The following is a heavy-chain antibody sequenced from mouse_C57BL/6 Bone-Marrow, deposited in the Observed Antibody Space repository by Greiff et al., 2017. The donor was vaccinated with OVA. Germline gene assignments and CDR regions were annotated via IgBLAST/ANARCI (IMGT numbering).Heavy chain of an antibody. Sequence: QVQLQQPGAELVKPGASVTLSCKASGYTFTSSWMHWVQQRPGRGLEWIGRIDPNSGGTKYNEKFKSKATLTVDKPTSTAYMQLSSLTSEDSAVYYCARTYDYGSIFTPWFAYWGQGTLVTVSA. D-gene: IGHD1-1*01. V-gene: IGHV1-72*01. CDR1: GYTFTSSW. CDR2: IDPNSGGT. J-gene: IGHJ3*01. CDR3: ARTYDYGSIFTPWFAY.